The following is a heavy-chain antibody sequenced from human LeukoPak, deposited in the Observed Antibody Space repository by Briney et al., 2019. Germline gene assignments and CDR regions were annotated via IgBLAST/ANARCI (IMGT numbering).Heavy chain of an antibody. CDR2: INHSGST. J-gene: IGHJ4*02. CDR3: ARGRSKLDILTGYYTFDY. V-gene: IGHV4-34*01. Sequence: PSETLSLTCAVYGGSFSGYYWSWIRQPPGKGLEWIGEINHSGSTNYNPSLKSRVTISVDTSKNQFSLKLSSVTAADTAVYYCARGRSKLDILTGYYTFDYWGQGTLVTVSS. D-gene: IGHD3-9*01. CDR1: GGSFSGYY.